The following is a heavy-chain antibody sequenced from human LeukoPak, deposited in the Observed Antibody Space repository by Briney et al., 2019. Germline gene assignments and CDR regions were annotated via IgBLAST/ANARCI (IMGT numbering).Heavy chain of an antibody. J-gene: IGHJ4*02. CDR1: GYTFTSYD. V-gene: IGHV1-8*01. Sequence: GASVKVSCKASGYTFTSYDINWVRQATGQGLEWMGWMNPNSGNTGYAQKFQGRVTMTRNTSISTAYMELSSLRSEDTAVYYSARSSTTVVTSGGYWGQGTLVTVSS. D-gene: IGHD4-23*01. CDR3: ARSSTTVVTSGGY. CDR2: MNPNSGNT.